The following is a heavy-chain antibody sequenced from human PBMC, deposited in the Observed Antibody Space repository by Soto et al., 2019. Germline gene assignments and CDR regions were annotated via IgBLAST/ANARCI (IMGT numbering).Heavy chain of an antibody. CDR1: GVSISSGNW. D-gene: IGHD2-8*01. Sequence: QVKLQESGPGLATPSGTLSLTCAVSGVSISSGNWWTWVRQTPQRGLEYIGEIFHDGTANYYPSFGTRVAISVDTSKNQFSLKLTSVTAADTAIYFCARLVYDTRLNYMYFDFWVQGALVTVSS. CDR3: ARLVYDTRLNYMYFDF. V-gene: IGHV4-4*02. J-gene: IGHJ4*02. CDR2: IFHDGTA.